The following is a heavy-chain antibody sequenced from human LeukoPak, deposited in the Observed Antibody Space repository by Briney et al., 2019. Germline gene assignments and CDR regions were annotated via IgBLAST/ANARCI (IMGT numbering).Heavy chain of an antibody. Sequence: GSLRLSCAASGFTFSSYSMNWVRQPPGKGLEWIGEINHSGSTNYNPSLKSRVTISVDTSKNQFSLKLSSVTAADTAVYYCARYHDYLDYWGQGTLVTVSS. D-gene: IGHD2-2*01. CDR2: INHSGST. J-gene: IGHJ4*02. V-gene: IGHV4-34*01. CDR3: ARYHDYLDY. CDR1: GFTFSSYS.